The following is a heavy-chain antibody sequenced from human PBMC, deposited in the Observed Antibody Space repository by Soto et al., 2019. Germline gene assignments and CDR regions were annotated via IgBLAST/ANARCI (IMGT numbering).Heavy chain of an antibody. CDR1: GGNIGYHS. Sequence: QRHPWTVSGGNIGYHSGRCSRKKPRKGQGRVCSRSSRSDYIYYADSVKGRFTISRDNAQNSLYLQMNSLTSDDTAVYYCARDGSAEC. D-gene: IGHD6-19*01. J-gene: IGHJ1*01. CDR3: ARDGSAEC. CDR2: RSSRSDYI. V-gene: IGHV3-21*01.